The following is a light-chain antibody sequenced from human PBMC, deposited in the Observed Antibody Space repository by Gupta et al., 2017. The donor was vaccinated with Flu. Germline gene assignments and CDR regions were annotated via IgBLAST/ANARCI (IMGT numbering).Light chain of an antibody. J-gene: IGKJ1*01. CDR3: QQYGATPWT. CDR1: QRVSSGY. V-gene: IGKV3-20*01. CDR2: AAS. Sequence: ERATVSCSASQRVSSGYFAWYQQKRGQPPRLLIYAASRRATGIPDRFSGSGSETDFTLTISRLEPEDFAVYHCQQYGATPWTFGQGTKVEVK.